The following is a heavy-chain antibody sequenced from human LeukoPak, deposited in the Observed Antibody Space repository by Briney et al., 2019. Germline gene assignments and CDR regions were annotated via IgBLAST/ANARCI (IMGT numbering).Heavy chain of an antibody. CDR1: GFTFSDYY. V-gene: IGHV3-11*04. D-gene: IGHD4-17*01. CDR3: ASSHYGDYFYY. CDR2: ISSSGSTI. Sequence: GGSLRLSCAASGFTFSDYYMSWIRQAPGKGLEWVSYISSSGSTIYYADSVKGRFTISRDNAKNSLYLQMNSLRAEGTAVYYCASSHYGDYFYYWGQGTLVTVSS. J-gene: IGHJ4*02.